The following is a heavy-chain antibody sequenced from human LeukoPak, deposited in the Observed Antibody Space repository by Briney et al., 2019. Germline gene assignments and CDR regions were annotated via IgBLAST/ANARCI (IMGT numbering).Heavy chain of an antibody. J-gene: IGHJ6*03. CDR3: AGSLYNYMDV. Sequence: SETLSLTCTVSGGSISSYYWSWIRQPPGKGLEWIGYIYYSGSTKYNPSLKSRVTISVDTSRNQFSLRLSSVTATDTAVYYCAGSLYNYMDVWGKGTTVTVSS. CDR1: GGSISSYY. V-gene: IGHV4-59*01. CDR2: IYYSGST.